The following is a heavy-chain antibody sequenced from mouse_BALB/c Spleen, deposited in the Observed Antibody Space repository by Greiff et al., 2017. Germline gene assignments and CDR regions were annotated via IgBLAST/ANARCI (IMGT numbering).Heavy chain of an antibody. CDR3: ARGVITTVVARFDY. J-gene: IGHJ2*01. Sequence: QVQLKESGAELVRPGTSVKVSCKASGYAFTNYLIEWVKQRPGQGLEWIGVINPGSGGTNYNEKFKGKATLTADKSSSTAYMQLSSLTSDDSAVYFCARGVITTVVARFDYWGQGTTLTVSS. CDR2: INPGSGGT. CDR1: GYAFTNYL. D-gene: IGHD1-1*01. V-gene: IGHV1-54*01.